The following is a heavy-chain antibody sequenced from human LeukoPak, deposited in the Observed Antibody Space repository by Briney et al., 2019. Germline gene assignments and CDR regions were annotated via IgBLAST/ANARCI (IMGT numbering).Heavy chain of an antibody. CDR3: ARAPITVLGVVDNDY. Sequence: GGSLRLSCAASGFTFSSYSMNWVRQAPGKGLEWVSSISGSSSYIYYADSVKGRFTISRDNAKNSLYLQMNSLRAEDTGVYYCARAPITVLGVVDNDYWGQGTLVTVSS. CDR2: ISGSSSYI. J-gene: IGHJ4*02. V-gene: IGHV3-21*01. CDR1: GFTFSSYS. D-gene: IGHD3-3*01.